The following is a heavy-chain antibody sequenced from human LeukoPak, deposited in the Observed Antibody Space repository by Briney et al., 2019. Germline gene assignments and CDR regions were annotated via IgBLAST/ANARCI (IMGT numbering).Heavy chain of an antibody. CDR1: GYTLTELS. D-gene: IGHD3-3*01. CDR3: ARAPYYDFWRASGVGAFDI. J-gene: IGHJ3*02. V-gene: IGHV1-24*01. Sequence: ASVKVSCKVSGYTLTELSMHWVRQAPGKGLEWMGGFDPEDGETIYAQKFQGRVTMTTDTSTSTAYMELRSLRSDDTAVYYCARAPYYDFWRASGVGAFDIWGQGTMVTVSS. CDR2: FDPEDGET.